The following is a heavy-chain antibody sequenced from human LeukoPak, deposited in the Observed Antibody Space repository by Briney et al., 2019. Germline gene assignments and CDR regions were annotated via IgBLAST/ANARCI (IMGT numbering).Heavy chain of an antibody. D-gene: IGHD3-10*01. CDR1: GFTFSSYW. CDR2: ISSDGSGT. J-gene: IGHJ5*02. CDR3: ARDMVRGVIGTFWFDP. Sequence: PGGSLRPSCAASGFTFSSYWMSWVRQAPGKGLVWVSRISSDGSGTTFADSVKGRFTVSRDNAKNTLYLQMNSLRAEDTAVYYCARDMVRGVIGTFWFDPWGQGTLVTVSS. V-gene: IGHV3-74*01.